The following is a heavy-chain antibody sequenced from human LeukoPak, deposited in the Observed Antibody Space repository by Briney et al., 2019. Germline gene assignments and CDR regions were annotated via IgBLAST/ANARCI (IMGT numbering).Heavy chain of an antibody. V-gene: IGHV5-51*01. CDR2: IYPGDSDA. J-gene: IGHJ3*02. CDR1: GYKFSSYW. Sequence: GESLKISCKGSGYKFSSYWIGWVRQMPGKGLEWMGIIYPGDSDARYSPSLQGQVSISVDKSLSIAYLQWSSLKASDTAMYYCARLRTGELGDAFDIWGQGTMVTVSS. CDR3: ARLRTGELGDAFDI. D-gene: IGHD7-27*01.